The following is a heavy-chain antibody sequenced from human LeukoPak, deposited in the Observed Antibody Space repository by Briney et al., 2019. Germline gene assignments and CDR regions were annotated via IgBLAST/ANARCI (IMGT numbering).Heavy chain of an antibody. D-gene: IGHD1-26*01. J-gene: IGHJ4*02. CDR1: GGSISGYY. Sequence: SETPSLTSTVSGGSISGYYWSWIRQPPGKGLEWIGYIYYSGSTKYNPSLKSRVTISIDTSNNQFSLKLSSVTAADTAVYYCARGVESGSYVGGYYFDYWGQGALVTVSS. V-gene: IGHV4-59*01. CDR3: ARGVESGSYVGGYYFDY. CDR2: IYYSGST.